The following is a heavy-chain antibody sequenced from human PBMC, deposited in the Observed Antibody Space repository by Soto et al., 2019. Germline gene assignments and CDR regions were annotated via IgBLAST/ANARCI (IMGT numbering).Heavy chain of an antibody. V-gene: IGHV3-33*01. CDR3: ARDWRIKAVAGPYYFDY. J-gene: IGHJ4*02. CDR2: IWYDGSNK. CDR1: GFTFSSYG. Sequence: GGSLRLSCAASGFTFSSYGMHWVRQAPGKGLEWVAVIWYDGSNKYYADSVKGRFTISRDNSKNTLYLQMNSLRAEDTAVYYCARDWRIKAVAGPYYFDYWGQGTLVTVSS. D-gene: IGHD6-19*01.